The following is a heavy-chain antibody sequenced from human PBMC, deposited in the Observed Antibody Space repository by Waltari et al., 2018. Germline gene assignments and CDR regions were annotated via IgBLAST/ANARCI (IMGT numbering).Heavy chain of an antibody. J-gene: IGHJ6*03. CDR3: AGVGNWGSKYYYYMDV. D-gene: IGHD7-27*01. CDR1: GGSISSYY. CDR2: IYTSGST. Sequence: QVQLQESGPGLVKPSETLSLTCTVSGGSISSYYWSWIRQPAGKGLEWIGRIYTSGSTNYNPALKGRVTRAVDTSKNQFSLKLSSVTAADTAVYYCAGVGNWGSKYYYYMDVWGKGTTVTVSS. V-gene: IGHV4-4*07.